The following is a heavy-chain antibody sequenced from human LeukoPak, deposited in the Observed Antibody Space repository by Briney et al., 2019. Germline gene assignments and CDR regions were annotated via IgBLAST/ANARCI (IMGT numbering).Heavy chain of an antibody. D-gene: IGHD3-22*01. J-gene: IGHJ4*02. CDR3: AKTYYYDSSGYSPHFDY. V-gene: IGHV3-11*01. Sequence: PGGSLRLSCAASGFTFSDYYMTWIRQAPGKGLEWLSYISGSGDSKFYADSVKGRFTISRDNSKNTLYLQMNSLRAEDTAVYYCAKTYYYDSSGYSPHFDYWGQGTLVTVSS. CDR1: GFTFSDYY. CDR2: ISGSGDSK.